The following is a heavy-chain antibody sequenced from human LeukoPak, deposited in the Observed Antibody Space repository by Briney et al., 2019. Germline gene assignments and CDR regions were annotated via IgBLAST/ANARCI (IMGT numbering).Heavy chain of an antibody. CDR3: VKDFCRGGNCPFPFFDS. CDR1: GFTISGHA. Sequence: GGSLRLPCVASGFTISGHAMSWVRQAPAKGLEWVSITVAGYSETHYADSVRGRFTISRDDSSNTLSLEMNSLRADDTGTYYCVKDFCRGGNCPFPFFDSWGQGTVVTVSS. D-gene: IGHD4-23*01. CDR2: TVAGYSET. V-gene: IGHV3-23*01. J-gene: IGHJ4*02.